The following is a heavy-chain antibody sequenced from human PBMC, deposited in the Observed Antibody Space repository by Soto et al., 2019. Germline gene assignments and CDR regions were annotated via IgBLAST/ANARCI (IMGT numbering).Heavy chain of an antibody. D-gene: IGHD3-3*01. CDR3: ARGRYYDFWSGSSRFIYYYGMDV. V-gene: IGHV4-34*01. J-gene: IGHJ6*02. CDR1: GGSFSGYY. Sequence: QVQLQQWGAGLLKPSETLSLTCAVYGGSFSGYYWSWIRQPPGKGLEWIGEINHSGSTNYNPSLKSRVTISVDTSKNQFSLKLSSVTAADTAVYYCARGRYYDFWSGSSRFIYYYGMDVWGHGTTVTVSS. CDR2: INHSGST.